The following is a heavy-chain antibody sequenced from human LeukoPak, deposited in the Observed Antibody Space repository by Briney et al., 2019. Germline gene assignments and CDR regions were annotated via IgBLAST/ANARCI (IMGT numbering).Heavy chain of an antibody. CDR2: IRSSSTYI. CDR3: ARDYGDQCFDY. V-gene: IGHV3-21*01. D-gene: IGHD4-17*01. CDR1: GFTFNNYG. Sequence: GGSLRLSCAASGFTFNNYGMNWVRQAPGKGLEWVSSIRSSSTYIYYADSVKGRFTISRDNAKNSLYLQMNSLRAEDTAVYYCARDYGDQCFDYWGQGTLVTVSS. J-gene: IGHJ4*02.